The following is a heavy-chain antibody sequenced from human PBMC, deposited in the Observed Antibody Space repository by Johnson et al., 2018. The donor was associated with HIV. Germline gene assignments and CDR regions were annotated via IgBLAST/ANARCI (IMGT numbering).Heavy chain of an antibody. V-gene: IGHV3-66*02. J-gene: IGHJ3*02. CDR1: GFTVSSNY. D-gene: IGHD1-14*01. CDR2: VYSTFGT. Sequence: VQLVESGGGVVQPGRSLRLSCAASGFTVSSNYMSWVRQPPGKGLDWVSAVYSTFGTYYADSVKGRFTISRDNSKNTLYLQMNSLRAEDTAVYYCARDRGLDAFDIWGQGTMVTVSS. CDR3: ARDRGLDAFDI.